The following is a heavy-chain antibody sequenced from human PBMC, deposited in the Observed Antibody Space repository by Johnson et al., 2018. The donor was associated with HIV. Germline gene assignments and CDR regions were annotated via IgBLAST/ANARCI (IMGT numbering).Heavy chain of an antibody. D-gene: IGHD2-2*01. J-gene: IGHJ3*02. CDR2: ISHDLTST. CDR3: ARGGVVHDAFDI. V-gene: IGHV3-30-3*01. CDR1: NFTFGTYI. Sequence: QVQLVESGGGVVQPGRSLRLSCTASNFTFGTYIMHWVRQAPGKGLEWVTLISHDLTSTYYADSVKGRFTVSRDNSKNTLYLQLSSLRTEDTAVFYCARGGVVHDAFDIWGQGTMVTVSS.